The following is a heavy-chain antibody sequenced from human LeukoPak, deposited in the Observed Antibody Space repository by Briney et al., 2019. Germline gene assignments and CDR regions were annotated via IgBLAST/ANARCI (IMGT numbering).Heavy chain of an antibody. CDR3: ARGSKEAPFDY. CDR1: GGSISSSSYY. CDR2: IYYSGST. Sequence: SETLSLTCTVSGGSISSSSYYWGWIRQPPGKGLEWIGSIYYSGSTYYNPSLKSRVTISVDTSKNQFSLKLSSVPAADTAVYYCARGSKEAPFDYWGQGTLVNVSS. J-gene: IGHJ4*02. V-gene: IGHV4-39*01.